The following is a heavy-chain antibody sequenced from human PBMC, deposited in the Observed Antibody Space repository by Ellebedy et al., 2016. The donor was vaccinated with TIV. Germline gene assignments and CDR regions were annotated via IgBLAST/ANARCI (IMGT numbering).Heavy chain of an antibody. CDR1: GGSISSSNW. D-gene: IGHD3/OR15-3a*01. Sequence: SETLSLTCAVSGGSISSSNWWSWVRQPPGKGLEWIGEIYHSGSTNYNPSLKSRVTISVDTSKNQFSLKLSSVTAADTAVYYCARGLGYGLGYFQHWGQGTLVTVSS. V-gene: IGHV4-4*02. CDR2: IYHSGST. J-gene: IGHJ1*01. CDR3: ARGLGYGLGYFQH.